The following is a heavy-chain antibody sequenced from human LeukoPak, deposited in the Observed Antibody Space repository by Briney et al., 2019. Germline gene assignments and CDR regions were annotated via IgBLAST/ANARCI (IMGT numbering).Heavy chain of an antibody. CDR3: ARDQGIAAAGPHYYYGMDV. CDR1: GYTFTSYG. D-gene: IGHD6-13*01. CDR2: ISAYNGNT. V-gene: IGHV1-18*01. J-gene: IGHJ6*02. Sequence: GASVKVSCEASGYTFTSYGISWVRQASGQGLEWMGWISAYNGNTNYAQKLQGRVTMTTDTSTSTAYMELRSLRSDDTAVYYCARDQGIAAAGPHYYYGMDVWGQGTTVTVSS.